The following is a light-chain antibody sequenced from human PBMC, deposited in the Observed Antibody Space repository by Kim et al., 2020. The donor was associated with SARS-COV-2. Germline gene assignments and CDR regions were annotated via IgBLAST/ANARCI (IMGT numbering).Light chain of an antibody. Sequence: DIQLTQSPSFLSASVRDRVTITCRASQDISNYSAWYQQKPGKAPKLLIYAASTLQSGVPSRFSGSGSGTEFTLTISSLQPEDFATYYCQQLNSYPRTFGQGTKLEI. CDR2: AAS. CDR1: QDISNY. CDR3: QQLNSYPRT. V-gene: IGKV1-9*01. J-gene: IGKJ2*02.